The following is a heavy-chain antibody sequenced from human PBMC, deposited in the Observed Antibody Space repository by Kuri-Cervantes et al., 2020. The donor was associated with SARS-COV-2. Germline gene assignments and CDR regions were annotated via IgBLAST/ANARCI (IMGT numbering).Heavy chain of an antibody. V-gene: IGHV3-23*03. D-gene: IGHD3-9*01. J-gene: IGHJ4*02. CDR1: GFTFNNFA. CDR2: IYSGGSST. Sequence: GESLKISCAASGFTFNNFAMSWVRQAPGKGLEWVSVIYSGGSSTYYADSVKGRFTISRDNSKNTLYLQMNSLRAEDTAVYYCARVREDAHILTGYYLFDYWGQGTLVTVSS. CDR3: ARVREDAHILTGYYLFDY.